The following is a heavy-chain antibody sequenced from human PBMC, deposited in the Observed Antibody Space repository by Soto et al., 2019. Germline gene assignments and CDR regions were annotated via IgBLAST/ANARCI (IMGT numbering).Heavy chain of an antibody. J-gene: IGHJ6*02. Sequence: GGSLILSCGASGFRFSHNDVNWIRQVPGKGLEWLSYISGSSSDTNYADSVRGRFTISRDNAKNSLYLQMNSLRVEDTGVYYCVKEARLADVWGQGTTVTVSS. D-gene: IGHD6-25*01. V-gene: IGHV3-11*06. CDR2: ISGSSSDT. CDR3: VKEARLADV. CDR1: GFRFSHND.